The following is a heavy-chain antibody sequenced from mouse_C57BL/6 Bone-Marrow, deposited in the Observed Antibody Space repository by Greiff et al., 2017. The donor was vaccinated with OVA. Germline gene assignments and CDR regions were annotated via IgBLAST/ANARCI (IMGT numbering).Heavy chain of an antibody. J-gene: IGHJ2*01. CDR1: GFTFTDYY. V-gene: IGHV7-3*01. CDR3: ARSYGSYHYCDY. Sequence: EVHLVESGGGLVQPGGSLSLSCAASGFTFTDYYMSWVRQPPGKALEWLGFIRNKANGYTTEYSASVKGRFTISRDNSQSILYLQMNALRAEDSATYYCARSYGSYHYCDYWGQGTTLTVSS. CDR2: IRNKANGYTT. D-gene: IGHD1-1*01.